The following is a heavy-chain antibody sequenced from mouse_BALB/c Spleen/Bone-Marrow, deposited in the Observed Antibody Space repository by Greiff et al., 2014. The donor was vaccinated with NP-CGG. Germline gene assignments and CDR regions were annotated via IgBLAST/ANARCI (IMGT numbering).Heavy chain of an antibody. V-gene: IGHV1S56*01. J-gene: IGHJ1*01. CDR2: IFPGDVDT. CDR1: GYTFTNYY. CDR3: AREGGRGGYFDV. Sequence: QVQLKQSGPELVMPGTSVKISCKASGYTFTNYYIHWLKQRPGQGLEWIGWIFPGDVDTNYNEKFKGKATLTADESSSTAYMQLSSLSSEDSAVYFCAREGGRGGYFDVWGAGTTVTVSS.